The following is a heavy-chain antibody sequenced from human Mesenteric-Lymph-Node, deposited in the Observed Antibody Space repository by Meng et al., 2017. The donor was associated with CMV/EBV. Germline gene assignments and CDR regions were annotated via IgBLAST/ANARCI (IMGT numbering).Heavy chain of an antibody. V-gene: IGHV1-2*02. D-gene: IGHD6-19*01. J-gene: IGHJ4*02. CDR3: ARDLNYSSGWPLY. Sequence: ASVKVSCKASGYTFIGYYIHWVRQAPGQGLEWMGWINPNSGGTNYAQKFQGRVTMTWDTSISTAYMEMTSLRSDDTAVYYCARDLNYSSGWPLYWGQGTLVTVSS. CDR1: GYTFIGYY. CDR2: INPNSGGT.